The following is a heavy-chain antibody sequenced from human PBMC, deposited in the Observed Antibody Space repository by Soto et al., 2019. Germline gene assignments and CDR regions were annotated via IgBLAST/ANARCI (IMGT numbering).Heavy chain of an antibody. D-gene: IGHD3-16*01. V-gene: IGHV3-20*04. CDR1: GFTFDDYG. Sequence: SLRLSCAASGFTFDDYGMSWARQAPGKGLEWVSSIDWNGETTGYADSVKGRFKISRDNAKKSLYLQMNSLRPEDTALYYCAKARLWGGDGYNSYYYNAMDVWGQGTTVTVSS. J-gene: IGHJ6*02. CDR2: IDWNGETT. CDR3: AKARLWGGDGYNSYYYNAMDV.